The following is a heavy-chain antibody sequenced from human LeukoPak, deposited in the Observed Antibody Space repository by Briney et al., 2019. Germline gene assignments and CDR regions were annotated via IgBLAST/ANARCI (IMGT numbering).Heavy chain of an antibody. CDR2: IYYSGST. J-gene: IGHJ3*02. CDR3: ASARRSNWGPVAFDI. V-gene: IGHV4-59*08. CDR1: GGSISSYY. Sequence: SETLSLTCTVSGGSISSYYWSWIRQPPGKGLEWIGYIYYSGSTNYNPSLKSRVTISVDTSKNQFSLKLSSVTAADTAVYYCASARRSNWGPVAFDIWGQGTMVTVSS. D-gene: IGHD7-27*01.